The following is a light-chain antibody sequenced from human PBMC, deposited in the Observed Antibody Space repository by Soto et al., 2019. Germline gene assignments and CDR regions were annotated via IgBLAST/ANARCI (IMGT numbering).Light chain of an antibody. J-gene: IGLJ2*01. CDR1: SRDVGGYNY. V-gene: IGLV2-14*01. Sequence: QSVLTQPASVSGSPGQSITISCTGTSRDVGGYNYVSWYQQHPGKAPKLMIYDVSNRPSGVSNRFSGSKSGNTASLTISGLQAEDEADYYCSSYTGSSTYVVFGGGTKLTVL. CDR3: SSYTGSSTYVV. CDR2: DVS.